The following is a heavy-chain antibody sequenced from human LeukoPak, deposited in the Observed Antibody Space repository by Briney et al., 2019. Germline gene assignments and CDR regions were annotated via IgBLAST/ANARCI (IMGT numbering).Heavy chain of an antibody. CDR1: GFTFSSQW. J-gene: IGHJ6*03. V-gene: IGHV3-7*01. CDR2: VNQGGTQK. Sequence: GGSLRLSCAASGFTFSSQWMSWVRQAPGKGLEWVAIVNQGGTQKYYVDSVKGRFTISRDNAENSPYLQMNSLRAEDTAVYYCAREHYFYYLDAWGKGTTITVSS. CDR3: AREHYFYYLDA.